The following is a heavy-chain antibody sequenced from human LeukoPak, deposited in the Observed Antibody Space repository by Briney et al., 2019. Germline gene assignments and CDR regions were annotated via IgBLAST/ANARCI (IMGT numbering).Heavy chain of an antibody. CDR2: INPNSGGT. D-gene: IGHD6-19*01. J-gene: IGHJ4*02. CDR1: GYTFTGYY. Sequence: GASVKVSCKASGYTFTGYYMHWVRQAPGQGLEWMGWINPNSGGTNYAQKFQGRVTMTRDTSISTAYMELSSLRSEDTAVYYCARDIAVAHYYFDYWGQGTLVTVSS. V-gene: IGHV1-2*02. CDR3: ARDIAVAHYYFDY.